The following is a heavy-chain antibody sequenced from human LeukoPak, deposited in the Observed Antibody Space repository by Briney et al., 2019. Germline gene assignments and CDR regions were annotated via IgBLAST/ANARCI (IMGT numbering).Heavy chain of an antibody. J-gene: IGHJ4*02. CDR2: MNPNSGNT. CDR3: GYGSGSYATYVDY. CDR1: GYTFTGYY. V-gene: IGHV1-8*02. Sequence: ASVKVSCKASGYTFTGYYMHWARQAPGQGLEWMGWMNPNSGNTGYAQKFQGRVTMTRNTSISTAYMELSSLRSEDTAVYYCGYGSGSYATYVDYWGQGTLVTVSS. D-gene: IGHD3-10*01.